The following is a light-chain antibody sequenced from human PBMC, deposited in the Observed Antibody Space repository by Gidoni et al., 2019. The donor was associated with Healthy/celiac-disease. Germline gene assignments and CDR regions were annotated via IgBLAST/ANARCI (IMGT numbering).Light chain of an antibody. CDR3: AAWDDSLSGLWV. CDR1: SSNIGSNY. J-gene: IGLJ3*02. Sequence: QSVLTQPPSASGTPGQRVTISCSGSSSNIGSNYVYWYQQLPGTPPKLLIYRNNQRPSGVPARFSGSKSGTSASLAISGLRSEDEADYYCAAWDDSLSGLWVFGGGTKLTVL. V-gene: IGLV1-47*01. CDR2: RNN.